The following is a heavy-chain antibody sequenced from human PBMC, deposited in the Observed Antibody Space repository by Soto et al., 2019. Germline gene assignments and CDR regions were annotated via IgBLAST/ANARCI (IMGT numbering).Heavy chain of an antibody. CDR1: GYAISSGHS. CDR2: IFHTGST. J-gene: IGHJ6*02. CDR3: ATLPRLDGMDV. V-gene: IGHV4-38-2*01. D-gene: IGHD6-25*01. Sequence: SETLSLTCAVSGYAISSGHSLGWIRHPPGKGLEWIGSIFHTGSTYYNPSLKSRVTLSVDTSKNQFSLKLSSVTAADTAVYFCATLPRLDGMDVWGQGTTVTVSS.